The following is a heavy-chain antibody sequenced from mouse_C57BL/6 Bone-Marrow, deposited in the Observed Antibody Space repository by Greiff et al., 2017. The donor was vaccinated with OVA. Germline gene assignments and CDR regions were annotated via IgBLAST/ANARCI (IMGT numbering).Heavy chain of an antibody. J-gene: IGHJ1*03. CDR1: GYAFTNYL. CDR3: ARIYVPWWYFDV. CDR2: INPGSGGT. Sequence: VQLQQSGAELVRPGTSVKVSCKASGYAFTNYLIEWVKQRPGQGLEWIGVINPGSGGTNYNEKFKGKATLTADTSSSTAYMPLRSLTSEDSAVFLCARIYVPWWYFDVWGTGTTVTVSS. D-gene: IGHD5-1*01. V-gene: IGHV1-54*01.